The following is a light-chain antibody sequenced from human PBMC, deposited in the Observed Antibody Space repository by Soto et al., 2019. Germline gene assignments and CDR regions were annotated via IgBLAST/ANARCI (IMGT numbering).Light chain of an antibody. V-gene: IGKV3-20*01. Sequence: ELVLTQSPGTLSLSPGERATLSCRASQSVSSSYLAWYQQKPGQAPRLLIYAASSRATGIPDRFSGSGSGTDFTLTIRRLGLEDFAVYYCQQYGTSRTFGQGTKVEIK. J-gene: IGKJ1*01. CDR1: QSVSSSY. CDR3: QQYGTSRT. CDR2: AAS.